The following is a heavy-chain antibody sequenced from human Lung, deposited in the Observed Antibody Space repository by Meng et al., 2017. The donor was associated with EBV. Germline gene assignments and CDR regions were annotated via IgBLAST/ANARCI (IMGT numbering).Heavy chain of an antibody. J-gene: IGHJ4*02. CDR1: GGSFSGYF. CDR3: ARGPYYYGLSTYYYY. V-gene: IGHV4-34*01. D-gene: IGHD3-10*01. Sequence: QGQLQQGGEGLLKPSGTLSLTCAVYGGSFSGYFWTWIRQTPGKGLEWIGEIDYSGSTNYNPSLKSRVTISVDTSKNQFSLKLSSVAAADTAVYYCARGPYYYGLSTYYYYWGQGSLVTVSS. CDR2: IDYSGST.